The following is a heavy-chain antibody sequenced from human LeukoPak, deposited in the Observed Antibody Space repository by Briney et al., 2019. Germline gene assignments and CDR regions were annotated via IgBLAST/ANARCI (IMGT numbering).Heavy chain of an antibody. V-gene: IGHV3-11*04. D-gene: IGHD3-16*02. CDR2: ISSGGSAI. J-gene: IGHJ4*02. CDR3: LRELSFGYFDY. CDR1: GFAFSDYY. Sequence: PGGSLRLSCTASGFAFSDYYMSWIRQAPGKGLEWVSYISSGGSAIYYADSVRGRFTISRDNSKNTLYLQMNGLRAEDTAVYYCLRELSFGYFDYWGQGTLVTVSS.